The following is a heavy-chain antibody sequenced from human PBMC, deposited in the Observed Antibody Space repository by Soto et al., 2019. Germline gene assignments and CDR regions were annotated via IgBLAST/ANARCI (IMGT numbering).Heavy chain of an antibody. V-gene: IGHV4-61*08. J-gene: IGHJ5*02. D-gene: IGHD3-10*01. Sequence: PSETLSLTCTVSGGSISSGDYYWSWIRQPPGKGLEWIGYIYYSGSTNYNPSLKSRVTISVDTSKNQFSLKLSSVTAADTAVYYCARSEDHLVGWFDPWGQGTLVTVS. CDR1: GGSISSGDYY. CDR3: ARSEDHLVGWFDP. CDR2: IYYSGST.